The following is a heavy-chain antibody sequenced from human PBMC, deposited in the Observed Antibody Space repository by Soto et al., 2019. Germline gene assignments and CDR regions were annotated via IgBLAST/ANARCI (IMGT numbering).Heavy chain of an antibody. CDR2: INHSGST. D-gene: IGHD3-10*01. J-gene: IGHJ5*02. CDR1: GGSISSSNW. Sequence: SETLSLTCAVSGGSISSSNWWSWVRQPPGKGLEWIWEINHSGSTNYNPSLKSRVTISVDTSKNQFSLKLSSVTAADTAVYYCARHSGSYYRMYNWFDPWGQGTLVTVSS. CDR3: ARHSGSYYRMYNWFDP. V-gene: IGHV4-4*02.